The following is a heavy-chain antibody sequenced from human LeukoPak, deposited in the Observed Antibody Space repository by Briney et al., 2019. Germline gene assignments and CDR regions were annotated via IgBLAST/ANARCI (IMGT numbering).Heavy chain of an antibody. D-gene: IGHD4-23*01. J-gene: IGHJ4*02. CDR2: LSGGGGVT. CDR1: GFTFSRYV. Sequence: PGGSLRLSCAASGFTFSRYVMNWVRQPPGKGLEWVSSLSGGGGVTYYADSVKGRFTISRDNSKNTLFLQMNSLRAEDTAVYYCAKDSRVVTDTPGDHWGQGTLVTVSS. CDR3: AKDSRVVTDTPGDH. V-gene: IGHV3-23*01.